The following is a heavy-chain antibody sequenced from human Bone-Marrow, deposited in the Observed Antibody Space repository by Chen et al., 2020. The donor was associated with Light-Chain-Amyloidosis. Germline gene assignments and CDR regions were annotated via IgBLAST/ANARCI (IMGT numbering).Heavy chain of an antibody. CDR2: ISWNSGKL. Sequence: VQPGTSLRLSCAASGFTFDDYAMHWIRLVPGKGLEWVSGISWNSGKLDYADSVRGRFTISRDNAENSLYLQMDSLRPEDTALYYCAKDTYHLYIMTGPASFDIWGEGTMVTVSS. D-gene: IGHD3-9*01. CDR1: GFTFDDYA. CDR3: AKDTYHLYIMTGPASFDI. V-gene: IGHV3-9*01. J-gene: IGHJ3*02.